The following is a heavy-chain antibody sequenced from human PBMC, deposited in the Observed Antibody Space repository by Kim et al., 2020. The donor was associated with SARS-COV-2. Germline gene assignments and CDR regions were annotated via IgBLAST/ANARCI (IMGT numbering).Heavy chain of an antibody. D-gene: IGHD5-18*01. CDR2: ISYDGSNK. V-gene: IGHV3-30*04. Sequence: GGSLRLSCAASGFTFSSYAMHWVRQAPGKGLEWVAVISYDGSNKYYADSVKGRFTISRDNSKNTLYLQMNSLRAEDTAVYYCARDTAKYSYGYSSSSPW. J-gene: IGHJ5*02. CDR3: ARDTAKYSYGYSSSSP. CDR1: GFTFSSYA.